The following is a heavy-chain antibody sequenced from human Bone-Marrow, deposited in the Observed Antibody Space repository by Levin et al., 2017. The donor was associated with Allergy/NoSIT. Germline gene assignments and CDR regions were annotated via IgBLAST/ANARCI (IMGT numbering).Heavy chain of an antibody. J-gene: IGHJ3*02. D-gene: IGHD1-20*01. CDR2: NIPIFGTA. V-gene: IGHV1-69*01. Sequence: KISCKASGDTFSTYAITWVRQAPGQGLEWMGGNIPIFGTANYAQKFQGRLTITADESTTTAYMELSSLRSEDTAVYYCAEGNWLNAFDIWGQGTMVTVSS. CDR3: AEGNWLNAFDI. CDR1: GDTFSTYA.